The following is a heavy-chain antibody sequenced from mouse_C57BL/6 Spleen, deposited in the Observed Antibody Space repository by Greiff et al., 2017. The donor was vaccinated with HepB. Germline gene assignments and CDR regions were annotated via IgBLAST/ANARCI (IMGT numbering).Heavy chain of an antibody. CDR3: ARDFGSSHYAMDY. V-gene: IGHV5-4*01. CDR1: GFTFSSYA. Sequence: DVKLVESGGGLVKPGGSLKLSCAASGFTFSSYAMSWVRQTPEKRLEWVATISDGGSYTYYPDNVKGRFTISRDNAKNNLYLQMSHLKSEDTAMYYCARDFGSSHYAMDYWGQGTSVTVSS. J-gene: IGHJ4*01. CDR2: ISDGGSYT. D-gene: IGHD1-1*01.